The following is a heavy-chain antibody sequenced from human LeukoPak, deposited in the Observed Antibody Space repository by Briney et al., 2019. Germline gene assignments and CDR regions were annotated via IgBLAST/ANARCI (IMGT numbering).Heavy chain of an antibody. CDR2: LDHRGST. V-gene: IGHV4-39*07. CDR3: ARDRAGATDFDY. J-gene: IGHJ4*02. CDR1: GGSISTTSYY. Sequence: SETLSLTCTVSGGSISTTSYYWGWIRQPLGKGLEWIGSLDHRGSTFQNPSLKSRVTMSLDTSRNQFSLTLSSVTAADTAVYYCARDRAGATDFDYWGQGTLVTVSS. D-gene: IGHD1-26*01.